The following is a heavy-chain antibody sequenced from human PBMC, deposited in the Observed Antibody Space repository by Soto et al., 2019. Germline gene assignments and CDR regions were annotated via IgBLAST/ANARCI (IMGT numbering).Heavy chain of an antibody. CDR2: IYYSGST. J-gene: IGHJ4*02. V-gene: IGHV4-59*01. D-gene: IGHD6-6*01. Sequence: SETLSLTCTVSGGSISSYYWSWIRQPPGKGLEWIGYIYYSGSTNYNPSLKSRVTISVDTSKNQFSLKLSSVTAADTAVYYCARDQGSSSWDYWGQGTLVTVSS. CDR3: ARDQGSSSWDY. CDR1: GGSISSYY.